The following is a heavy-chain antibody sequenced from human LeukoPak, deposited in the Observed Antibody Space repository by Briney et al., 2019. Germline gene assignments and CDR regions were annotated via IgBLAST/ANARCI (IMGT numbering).Heavy chain of an antibody. CDR1: GFTFSSYG. V-gene: IGHV3-30*02. Sequence: GGSLRLSCAASGFTFSSYGMHWVRQAPGKGLEWVAFIRYDGSNKYYADSVKGRFTISRDNSKNTLYLQMNSLRAEDTAVYYCAKEHSSTFLGYYYYMDVWGKGTTVTISS. CDR2: IRYDGSNK. J-gene: IGHJ6*03. D-gene: IGHD6-13*01. CDR3: AKEHSSTFLGYYYYMDV.